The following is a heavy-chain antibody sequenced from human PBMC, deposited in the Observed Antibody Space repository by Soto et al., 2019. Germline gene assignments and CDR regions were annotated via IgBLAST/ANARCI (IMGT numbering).Heavy chain of an antibody. CDR2: ISNNGGST. V-gene: IGHV3-64D*08. CDR3: VKAGYCSTCSCYYAFDI. D-gene: IGHD2-2*01. J-gene: IGHJ3*02. CDR1: GFTFSIYA. Sequence: GGSLRLSCSASGFTFSIYAMHWVRQAPGKGLEYVSAISNNGGSTYYADSVKGRFTISRDNSKNTLYLQMSSLRAEDTAVYYCVKAGYCSTCSCYYAFDIWGQGTMVTVTS.